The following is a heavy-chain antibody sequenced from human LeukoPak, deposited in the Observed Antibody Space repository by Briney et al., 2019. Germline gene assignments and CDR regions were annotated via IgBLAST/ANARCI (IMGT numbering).Heavy chain of an antibody. D-gene: IGHD3-10*01. Sequence: SETLSLTCTVSGGSISSYYWNWIRQPPGKGLEWIGYIYYSGSTNYNPSLKSRVTISVDTSKNQFSLKLSSVTAADTAVYYCARGRSSVVRGYYYYYMDVWGKGTTVTISS. J-gene: IGHJ6*03. CDR1: GGSISSYY. V-gene: IGHV4-59*12. CDR3: ARGRSSVVRGYYYYYMDV. CDR2: IYYSGST.